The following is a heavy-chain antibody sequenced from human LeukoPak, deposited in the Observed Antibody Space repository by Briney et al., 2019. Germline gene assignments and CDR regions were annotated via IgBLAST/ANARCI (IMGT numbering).Heavy chain of an antibody. Sequence: GGSLRLSCAASGFTFSSYGMHWVRQAPGKGLEWVAVRSYDGSNKYYADSVKGRFTISRDNSKNTLYLQMNSLRAEDTAVYYCAKDRGVVAGPGHYYGMDVWGQGTTVTVSS. V-gene: IGHV3-30*18. D-gene: IGHD6-19*01. CDR1: GFTFSSYG. CDR3: AKDRGVVAGPGHYYGMDV. J-gene: IGHJ6*02. CDR2: RSYDGSNK.